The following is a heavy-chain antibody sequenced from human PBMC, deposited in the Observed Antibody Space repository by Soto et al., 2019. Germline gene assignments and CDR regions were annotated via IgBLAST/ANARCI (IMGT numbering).Heavy chain of an antibody. V-gene: IGHV1-8*01. CDR3: EVTSXY. J-gene: IGHJ4*02. Sequence: ASVKVSCKTSGYTFTDYDINWVRQAPGQGLEYMGWVSPENRNAGYAPQFRGRVSMTADTSINTVYLELTTLTYEDTAVYYCEVTSXYWGQGTMVXVSS. CDR2: VSPENRNA. D-gene: IGHD2-21*02. CDR1: GYTFTDYD.